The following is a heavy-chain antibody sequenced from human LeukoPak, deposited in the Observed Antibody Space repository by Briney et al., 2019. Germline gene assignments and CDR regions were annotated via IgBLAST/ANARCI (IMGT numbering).Heavy chain of an antibody. CDR3: ARHTRKRVGHYYYMDV. CDR1: GFTFSSYW. D-gene: IGHD1-26*01. CDR2: IKQDGSEK. Sequence: PGGSLRLSCAASGFTFSSYWMSWVRQAPGKGLEWVANIKQDGSEKYYVDSVKGRFTISRDNAKNSLYLQMNSLRAEDTAVYYCARHTRKRVGHYYYMDVWGKGTMVTVSS. J-gene: IGHJ6*03. V-gene: IGHV3-7*01.